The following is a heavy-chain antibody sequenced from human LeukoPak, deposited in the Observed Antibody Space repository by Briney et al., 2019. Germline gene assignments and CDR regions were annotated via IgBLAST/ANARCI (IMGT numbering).Heavy chain of an antibody. V-gene: IGHV4-59*08. Sequence: PSETLSLTCAVYGGSFSGYYWSWIRQPPGKGLEWIGYIYYSGSTNYNPSLKSRVTISVDTSKNQFSLKLSSVTAADTAVYYCARHGGDGLDYWGQGTLVTVSS. CDR2: IYYSGST. CDR3: ARHGGDGLDY. J-gene: IGHJ4*02. D-gene: IGHD3-16*01. CDR1: GGSFSGYY.